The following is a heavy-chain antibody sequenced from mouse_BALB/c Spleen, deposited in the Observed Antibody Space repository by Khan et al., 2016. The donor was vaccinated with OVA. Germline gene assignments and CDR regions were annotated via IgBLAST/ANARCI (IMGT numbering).Heavy chain of an antibody. CDR1: GYTFTSYD. CDR3: AREGLRGVATDY. V-gene: IGHV1S56*01. Sequence: QVQLQQSGPELVKPGALVKISCKASGYTFTSYDINWVMQRPGQGLEWIGWIYPGDDSTKYNEKLKDKGTLTADQSSSTAYMQLSSLTSDNSAVYFCAREGLRGVATDYWGQGTSVTVSS. D-gene: IGHD2-4*01. CDR2: IYPGDDST. J-gene: IGHJ4*01.